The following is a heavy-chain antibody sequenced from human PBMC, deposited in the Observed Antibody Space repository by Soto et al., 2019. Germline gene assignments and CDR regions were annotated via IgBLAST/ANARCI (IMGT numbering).Heavy chain of an antibody. CDR2: TYYRSKWYN. Sequence: SQTLSLTCAISGDSVSSHSAAWNWIRQSPSRGLEWLGRTYYRSKWYNDYAVSVKSRITINPDTSKNQFSLQLNSVTPEDTAVYYCARQPITMVRGVIISYYYYYYGMDVWGQGTTVTVSS. V-gene: IGHV6-1*01. J-gene: IGHJ6*02. D-gene: IGHD3-10*01. CDR3: ARQPITMVRGVIISYYYYYYGMDV. CDR1: GDSVSSHSAA.